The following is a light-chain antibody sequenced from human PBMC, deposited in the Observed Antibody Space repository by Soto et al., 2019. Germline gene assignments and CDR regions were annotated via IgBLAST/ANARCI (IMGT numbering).Light chain of an antibody. CDR3: QQRSNWPLT. V-gene: IGKV3-11*01. CDR1: QRVSSY. J-gene: IGKJ4*01. Sequence: EIVLTQSPATLSLSPGERATLSCRASQRVSSYLAWYQQKPGQAPRLLIYDASNRATGIPARFSGSGSGTDFTLTISSLEPEDCAVYYCQQRSNWPLTFGGGTKLEIK. CDR2: DAS.